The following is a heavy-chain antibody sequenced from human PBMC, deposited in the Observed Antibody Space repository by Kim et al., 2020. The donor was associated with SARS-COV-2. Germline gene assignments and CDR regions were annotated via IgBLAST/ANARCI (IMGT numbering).Heavy chain of an antibody. CDR1: GGSISSYY. J-gene: IGHJ4*02. CDR2: IYYSGST. V-gene: IGHV4-59*08. D-gene: IGHD3-22*01. CDR3: ARRRWLDY. Sequence: SETLSLTCTVSGGSISSYYWSWNRQPPGKGLEWIGYIYYSGSTNYNPSLKSRVTISVDTCKNQFSLKLSSVTAADTAVYDCARRRWLDYWGQGTLVTVSS.